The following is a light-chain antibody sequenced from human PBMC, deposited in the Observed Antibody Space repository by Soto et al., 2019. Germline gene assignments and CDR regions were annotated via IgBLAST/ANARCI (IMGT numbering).Light chain of an antibody. CDR1: TGAVTSGHY. J-gene: IGLJ7*01. V-gene: IGLV7-46*01. Sequence: QAVVTQEPSLSESPGGTVTLTCGSSTGAVTSGHYPYWFQQKPGQAPRTLIYDTTNKQSWTPVRFSGSLLGGKAALTLSGAQPEDEAEYYCLLPYSDAWVFGGGTQLTVL. CDR3: LLPYSDAWV. CDR2: DTT.